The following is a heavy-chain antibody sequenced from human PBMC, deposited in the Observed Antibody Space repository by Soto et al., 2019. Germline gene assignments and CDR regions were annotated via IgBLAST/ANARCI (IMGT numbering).Heavy chain of an antibody. V-gene: IGHV1-69*06. CDR1: GGSFSSHG. CDR3: ASERSAQYFDF. D-gene: IGHD1-26*01. J-gene: IGHJ4*02. Sequence: QVQLVQSGTVVQRRGSSVKVSCQASGGSFSSHGMAWVRQAPGQGLEWMGGIIPTFGTATYAPKFQGRVTITADKSMNTAYMELSSLRSEDTAVYYCASERSAQYFDFWGQGTLITVSS. CDR2: IIPTFGTA.